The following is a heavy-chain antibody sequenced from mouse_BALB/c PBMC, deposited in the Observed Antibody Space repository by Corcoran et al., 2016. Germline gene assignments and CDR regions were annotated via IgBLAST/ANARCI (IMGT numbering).Heavy chain of an antibody. CDR1: GYTFTSYT. V-gene: IGHV1-4*02. J-gene: IGHJ1*01. D-gene: IGHD4-1*01. CDR2: INPSSGYT. CDR3: ARGAGPDWYFDV. Sequence: QVQLQQSAAELARPGASVKMSCKASGYTFTSYTMHWVKQRPGQGLEWIGYINPSSGYTESNQKFKDKTTLTADKSSSTADMQLSSLTSEDSAVDYSARGAGPDWYFDVWGAGTTVTVSS.